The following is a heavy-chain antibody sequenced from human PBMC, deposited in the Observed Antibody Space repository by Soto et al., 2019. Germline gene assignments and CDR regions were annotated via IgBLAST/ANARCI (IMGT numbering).Heavy chain of an antibody. J-gene: IGHJ4*02. CDR1: GGSISSYY. CDR2: IYYTGST. V-gene: IGHV4-59*08. Sequence: SETLSLTCTVSGGSISSYYWSWIRQSPGKGLECIGYIYYTGSTNYNPSLKCRVTISIDTSKNQFSLKLTSLTAADTAVYYCATYDVDTAMDHWGQGTLVTVSS. CDR3: ATYDVDTAMDH. D-gene: IGHD5-18*01.